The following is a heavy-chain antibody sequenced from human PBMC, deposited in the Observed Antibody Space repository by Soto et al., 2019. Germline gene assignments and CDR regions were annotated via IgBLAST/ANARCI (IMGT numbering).Heavy chain of an antibody. CDR1: GGTFSSFT. CDR2: IIAIFGSA. D-gene: IGHD3-22*01. CDR3: AREWAWLIG. Sequence: QVQLVQSGAEVKKPGSSVKVSCKASGGTFSSFTISWVRQAPGQGLEWMGGIIAIFGSANYAQKFQGRVTTTADEATRTAYMKLSILPTENTAVYYCAREWAWLIGWGQGTLVTVSS. V-gene: IGHV1-69*12. J-gene: IGHJ4*02.